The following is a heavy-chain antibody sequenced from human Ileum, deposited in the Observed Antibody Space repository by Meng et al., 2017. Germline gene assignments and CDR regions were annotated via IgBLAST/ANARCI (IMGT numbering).Heavy chain of an antibody. CDR2: ISHSGSA. V-gene: IGHV4-4*02. J-gene: IGHJ4*02. CDR1: SGSISSNTY. CDR3: ARHGGYSQDF. D-gene: IGHD4-23*01. Sequence: QVPLPAPGAGLVKPSQTMSLTCAVSSGSISSNTYWSWVRQPPGKGLEWIGQISHSGSAYYNPSLKSRVTMSVDKSKSQFSLMLTSVTAADTAIYYCARHGGYSQDFWGQGTLVTVSS.